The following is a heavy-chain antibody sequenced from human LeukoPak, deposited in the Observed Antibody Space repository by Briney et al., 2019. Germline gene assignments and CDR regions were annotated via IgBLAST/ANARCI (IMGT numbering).Heavy chain of an antibody. CDR3: AREAVAGTAAQPPDY. J-gene: IGHJ4*02. D-gene: IGHD6-13*01. V-gene: IGHV1-46*01. CDR1: GYIFTSYY. CDR2: INPSGGST. Sequence: GASVKVSCKASGYIFTSYYMHWVRQAPGQGLEWMGIINPSGGSTSYAQKFQGRVTMTRDTSTSTVYMELSSLRSEDTAVYYCAREAVAGTAAQPPDYWGQGTLVTVSS.